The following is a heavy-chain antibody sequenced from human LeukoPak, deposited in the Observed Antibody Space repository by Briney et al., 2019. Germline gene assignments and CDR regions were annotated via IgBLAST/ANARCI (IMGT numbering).Heavy chain of an antibody. CDR1: GFTFSSYA. D-gene: IGHD6-13*01. Sequence: GGSLRLSCAASGFTFSSYAMSWVRQVPGKGPVWVSRINYDGTSISYAESVKGRFTISRDNAKNTLYLQMNSLRAADTAVYHCARRLSDSWFYFAPWGQGTLVTVSS. J-gene: IGHJ4*02. CDR3: ARRLSDSWFYFAP. V-gene: IGHV3-74*01. CDR2: INYDGTSI.